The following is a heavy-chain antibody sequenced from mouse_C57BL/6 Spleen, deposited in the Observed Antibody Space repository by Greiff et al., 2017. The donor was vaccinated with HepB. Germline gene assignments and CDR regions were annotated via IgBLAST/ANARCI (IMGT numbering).Heavy chain of an antibody. CDR3: APYYYGSSYGYFDV. J-gene: IGHJ1*03. CDR1: GYTFTDYN. V-gene: IGHV1-22*01. Sequence: EVQLQQSGPELVKPGASVKMSCKASGYTFTDYNMHWVKQSHGKSLEWIGYINPNNGGTSYNQKFKGKATLTVNKSSSTAYMELGSLTSEDSAVYYRAPYYYGSSYGYFDVWGTGTTVTVSS. CDR2: INPNNGGT. D-gene: IGHD1-1*01.